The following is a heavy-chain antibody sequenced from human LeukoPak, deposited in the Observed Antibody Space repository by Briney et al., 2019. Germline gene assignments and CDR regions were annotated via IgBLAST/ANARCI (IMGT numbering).Heavy chain of an antibody. Sequence: SETLSLTCSVSGGSISDNSWSWIRRPPGKGLEWIGHIHYTGSTDYNPSLKSRVTMSVDTSKNQFSLKLSSVTAADTAVYYCARENSGSYREFDYWGQGTLVTVSS. CDR3: ARENSGSYREFDY. CDR2: IHYTGST. V-gene: IGHV4-59*12. CDR1: GGSISDNS. J-gene: IGHJ4*02. D-gene: IGHD1-26*01.